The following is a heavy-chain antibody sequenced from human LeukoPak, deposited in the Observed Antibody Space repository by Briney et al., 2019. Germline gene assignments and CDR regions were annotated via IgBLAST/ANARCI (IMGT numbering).Heavy chain of an antibody. Sequence: ASVKVSCKSSGYTFTDYYLHWVRQAPGQGREWMGWINPSSGVTKYSQKFQGRVTLTRDTSITTAYMELSRLRSDDTAVYYCAREPLDIWGQGTMVTVSS. CDR1: GYTFTDYY. J-gene: IGHJ3*02. V-gene: IGHV1-2*02. CDR3: AREPLDI. CDR2: INPSSGVT.